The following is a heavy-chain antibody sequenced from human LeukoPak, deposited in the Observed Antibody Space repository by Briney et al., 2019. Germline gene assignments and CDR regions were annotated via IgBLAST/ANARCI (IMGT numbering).Heavy chain of an antibody. D-gene: IGHD5-18*01. CDR3: AKDDTAMVTPFDY. V-gene: IGHV3-23*01. CDR2: ISGSGGST. J-gene: IGHJ4*02. CDR1: GFTFSSYT. Sequence: GGSLRLSCAASGFTFSSYTMSWVRQAPGKGLEWVSAISGSGGSTYYADSVKGRFTISRDNSKNTLYLQMNSLRAEDTAVYYCAKDDTAMVTPFDYWGQGTLVTVSS.